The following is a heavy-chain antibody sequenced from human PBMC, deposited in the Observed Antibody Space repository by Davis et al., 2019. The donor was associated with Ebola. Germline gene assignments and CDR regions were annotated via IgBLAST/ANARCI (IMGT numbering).Heavy chain of an antibody. D-gene: IGHD2-15*01. V-gene: IGHV1-18*04. CDR2: ISAYNGNT. Sequence: AASVKVSCKASGYTFTSYGISWVRQAPGQGLEWMGWISAYNGNTNYAQKLQGRVTMTTDTSTSTAYMELRSLRSDDTAVYYCARVSPDIVVVVAANYYGMDVWGKGTTVTVSS. CDR3: ARVSPDIVVVVAANYYGMDV. J-gene: IGHJ6*04. CDR1: GYTFTSYG.